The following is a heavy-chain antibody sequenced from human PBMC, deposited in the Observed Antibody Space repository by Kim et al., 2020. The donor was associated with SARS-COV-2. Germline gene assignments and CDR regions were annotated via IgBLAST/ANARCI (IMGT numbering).Heavy chain of an antibody. D-gene: IGHD6-6*01. CDR3: ARLKLDNYYYYGMDV. J-gene: IGHJ6*02. CDR1: GYSFTSYW. V-gene: IGHV5-51*01. Sequence: GESLKISCKGSGYSFTSYWIGWVRQMPGKGLEWMGIIYPGDSDTRYSPSFQGQVTISADKSISTAYLQWSSLKASDTAMYYCARLKLDNYYYYGMDVWGQGTTVTVSS. CDR2: IYPGDSDT.